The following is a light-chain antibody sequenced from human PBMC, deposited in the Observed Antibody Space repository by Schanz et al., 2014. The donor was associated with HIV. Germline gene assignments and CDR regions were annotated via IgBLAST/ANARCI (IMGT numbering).Light chain of an antibody. Sequence: EIVMTQSPGTLSVSPGERAALSCRASQTITSNFLAWYQQRPGQAPRLLIYAASTRVTGVPARFSGSGSGTEFTLTISSLQSDDFAVYYCQQRSNWPITFGQGTRLEIK. CDR2: AAS. J-gene: IGKJ5*01. CDR1: QTITSN. CDR3: QQRSNWPIT. V-gene: IGKV3-15*01.